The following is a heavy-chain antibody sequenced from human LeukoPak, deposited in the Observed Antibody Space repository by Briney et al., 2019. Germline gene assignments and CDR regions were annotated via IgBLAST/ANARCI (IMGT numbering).Heavy chain of an antibody. CDR1: GGSIRSSGYY. CDR2: IYYEGST. CDR3: ARRAAGYYFNFDY. J-gene: IGHJ4*02. D-gene: IGHD3-22*01. V-gene: IGHV4-39*07. Sequence: SETLSLTCTVSGGSIRSSGYYWGWIRQPPGKGLEWIGTIYYEGSTYYNPSLKSRVTISVDTSKNRFSLKLSSVTAADTAVYYCARRAAGYYFNFDYWGQGTLATVSS.